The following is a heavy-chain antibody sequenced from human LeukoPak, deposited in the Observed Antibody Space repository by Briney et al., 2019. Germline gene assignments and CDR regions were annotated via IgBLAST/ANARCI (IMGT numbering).Heavy chain of an antibody. D-gene: IGHD6-13*01. CDR1: SGSISTSNYY. CDR2: IFYSGST. J-gene: IGHJ3*02. V-gene: IGHV4-39*07. CDR3: ARETAAADTDAFDI. Sequence: ETLSLTCTVSSGSISTSNYYWGWVRQPPGKALEWIGNIFYSGSTYYSPSLKSRVTISLDTSRNQFSLKLSSVTAADTAVYYCARETAAADTDAFDIWGQGTMVTVSS.